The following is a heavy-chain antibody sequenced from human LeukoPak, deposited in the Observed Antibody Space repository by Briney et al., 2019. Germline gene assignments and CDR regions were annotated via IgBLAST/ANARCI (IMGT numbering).Heavy chain of an antibody. Sequence: GGSLRLSCAASGFTFISYWMSWVRQAPGKGLEWVASIKQDGSEKYYVDSVKGRFTISRDNAKNSLYRQMNSLRVEDTAVYYCARGSDVWGKGTTVTVSS. V-gene: IGHV3-7*01. CDR2: IKQDGSEK. J-gene: IGHJ6*04. CDR3: ARGSDV. CDR1: GFTFISYW.